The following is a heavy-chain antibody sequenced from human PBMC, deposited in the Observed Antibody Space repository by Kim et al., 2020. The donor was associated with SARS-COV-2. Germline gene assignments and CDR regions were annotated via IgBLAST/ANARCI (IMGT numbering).Heavy chain of an antibody. V-gene: IGHV5-51*01. D-gene: IGHD1-26*01. CDR3: ARCGVGPWFDP. J-gene: IGHJ5*02. Sequence: RYSPSFQGQVTISADKSISTAYLQWSSLKASDTAMYYCARCGVGPWFDPWGQGTLVTVSS.